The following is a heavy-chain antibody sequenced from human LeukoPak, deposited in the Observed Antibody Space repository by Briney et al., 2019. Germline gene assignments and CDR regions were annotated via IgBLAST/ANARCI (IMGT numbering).Heavy chain of an antibody. CDR3: AARSGSYWDYYYGMDV. V-gene: IGHV4-61*02. CDR2: IYTSGST. Sequence: SQTLSLTCTVSGGSISSGSYYWSWIRQPAGKGLEWIGRIYTSGSTNYNPSLKSRVTISVDTSKNQFSLKLSSVTAADTAVYYCAARSGSYWDYYYGMDVWGQGTTATVSS. J-gene: IGHJ6*02. D-gene: IGHD3-10*01. CDR1: GGSISSGSYY.